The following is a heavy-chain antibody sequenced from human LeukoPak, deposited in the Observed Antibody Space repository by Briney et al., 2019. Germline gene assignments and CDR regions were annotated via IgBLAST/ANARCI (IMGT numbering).Heavy chain of an antibody. V-gene: IGHV1-18*01. CDR2: ISAYNGNT. Sequence: ASVKVSCKASGYTFTSYGISWVRQAPGQRLEWMGWISAYNGNTNYAQKLQGRVTMTTDTSTSTAYMELRSLRSDDTAVYYCARAGGGSGWYTTNFDYWGQGTLVTVSS. D-gene: IGHD6-19*01. CDR1: GYTFTSYG. CDR3: ARAGGGSGWYTTNFDY. J-gene: IGHJ4*02.